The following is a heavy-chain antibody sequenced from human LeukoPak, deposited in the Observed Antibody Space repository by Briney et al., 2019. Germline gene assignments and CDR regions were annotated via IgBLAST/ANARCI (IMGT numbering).Heavy chain of an antibody. Sequence: LSLTCTVSGGSISSGGYSWSWVRQAPGKGLEWVSAISGSGGSTYYADSVKGRFTISRDNSKNTLYLQMNSLRAEDTAVYYCAKDIRDPIVVVPAAYFDYWGQGTLVTVSS. V-gene: IGHV3-23*01. D-gene: IGHD2-2*01. J-gene: IGHJ4*02. CDR1: GGSISSGGYS. CDR3: AKDIRDPIVVVPAAYFDY. CDR2: ISGSGGST.